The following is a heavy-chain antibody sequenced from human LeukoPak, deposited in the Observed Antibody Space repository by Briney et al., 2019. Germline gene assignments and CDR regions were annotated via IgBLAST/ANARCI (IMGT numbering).Heavy chain of an antibody. V-gene: IGHV3-74*01. CDR2: INSDGSST. CDR3: ARDRYGYSYGFIY. D-gene: IGHD5-18*01. CDR1: GFTFSSYW. J-gene: IGHJ4*02. Sequence: GGSLRLSCAASGFTFSSYWMHWVRQAPGKGLVWVSRINSDGSSTSYADSVKGRFTISRDNAKNTLYLQTNSLRAEDTAVYYCARDRYGYSYGFIYWGQGTLVTVSS.